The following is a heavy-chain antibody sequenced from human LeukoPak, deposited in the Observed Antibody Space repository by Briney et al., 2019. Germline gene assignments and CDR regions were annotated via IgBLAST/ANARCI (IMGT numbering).Heavy chain of an antibody. CDR2: IK. V-gene: IGHV3-7*01. J-gene: IGHJ6*02. CDR3: ARDHESAYYYYYGMDV. Sequence: PGGSLRLSCAVSGFSINNYWMTWYRQAPGKGLECVAHIKGRFTISRDNAENSLYLQMNSLRAEDTAVYYCARDHESAYYYYYGMDVWGQGTTVTVSS. CDR1: GFSINNYW.